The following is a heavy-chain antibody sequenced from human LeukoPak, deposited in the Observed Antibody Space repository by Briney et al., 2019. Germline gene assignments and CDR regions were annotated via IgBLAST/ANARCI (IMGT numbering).Heavy chain of an antibody. V-gene: IGHV3-30*03. Sequence: PGGSLRLSCAASGFTFSSYGMHWVRQAPGKGLEWVAVISYDGSNKYYADSVKGRFTISRDNSKNTLYLQMNSLRAEDTAVYYCARSMVRGVITDYWGQGTLVTVSS. CDR3: ARSMVRGVITDY. J-gene: IGHJ4*02. D-gene: IGHD3-10*01. CDR2: ISYDGSNK. CDR1: GFTFSSYG.